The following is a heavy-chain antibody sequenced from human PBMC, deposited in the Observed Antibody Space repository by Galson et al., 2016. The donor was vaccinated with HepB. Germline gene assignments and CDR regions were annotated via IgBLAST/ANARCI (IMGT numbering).Heavy chain of an antibody. CDR3: ARAVGRDYFDS. Sequence: KGLEWIGYINYSGSTYYNPSLKSRVSLSVDTSKNQFSLKLNSVTAADTVVYYCARAVGRDYFDSWGQGTLVTVSS. CDR2: INYSGST. D-gene: IGHD4-23*01. J-gene: IGHJ4*02. V-gene: IGHV4-31*02.